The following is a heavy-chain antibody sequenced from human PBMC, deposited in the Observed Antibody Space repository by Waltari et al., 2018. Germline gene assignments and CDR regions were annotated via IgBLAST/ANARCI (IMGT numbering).Heavy chain of an antibody. Sequence: QVTLKESGPVLVKPTETLTLPCTVSGFSLTTARMGVSWIRQPPGKALECLAHIFSNDEKSYSTSLKSRLTISWDTSKSQVVLTMTNIDPVDTATYYCARIPGLYGSGRYTLDYWGQGTLVTVSS. CDR1: GFSLTTARMG. CDR3: ARIPGLYGSGRYTLDY. D-gene: IGHD3-10*01. V-gene: IGHV2-26*01. CDR2: IFSNDEK. J-gene: IGHJ4*02.